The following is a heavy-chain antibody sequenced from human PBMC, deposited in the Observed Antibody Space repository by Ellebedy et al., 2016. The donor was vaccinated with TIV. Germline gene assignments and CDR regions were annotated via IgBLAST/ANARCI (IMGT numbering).Heavy chain of an antibody. V-gene: IGHV1-8*01. Sequence: ASVKVSCKASGYTFTTYDINWVRQATGQGLEWMGWMNPNSGNTGYAQKFQGRVTMTRDPSTSPVYIELSGLRSEDTAVYYCARGGPMIFGEVIVYNWFDPWGQGTLVTVSS. CDR2: MNPNSGNT. CDR3: ARGGPMIFGEVIVYNWFDP. CDR1: GYTFTTYD. J-gene: IGHJ5*02. D-gene: IGHD3-3*01.